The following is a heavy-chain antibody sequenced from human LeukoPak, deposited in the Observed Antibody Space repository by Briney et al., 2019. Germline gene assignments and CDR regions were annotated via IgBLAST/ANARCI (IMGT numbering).Heavy chain of an antibody. J-gene: IGHJ4*02. Sequence: GRSLRLSCAASGFTFSSYAMSWVRQAPGKGLEWVSAISGSGGSTYYADSVKGRFTISRDNSKNTLYLQMNSLRAEDTAVYYCAKAESWRWLQLLHDYWGQGTLVTVSS. V-gene: IGHV3-23*01. CDR2: ISGSGGST. CDR3: AKAESWRWLQLLHDY. CDR1: GFTFSSYA. D-gene: IGHD5-24*01.